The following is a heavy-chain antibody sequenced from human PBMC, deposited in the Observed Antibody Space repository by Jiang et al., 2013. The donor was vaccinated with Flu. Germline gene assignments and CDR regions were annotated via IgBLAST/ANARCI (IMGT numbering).Heavy chain of an antibody. CDR3: ARDGRYTSSSASDY. D-gene: IGHD6-6*01. J-gene: IGHJ4*02. V-gene: IGHV3-11*06. CDR1: GFTFSDYY. Sequence: VQLVESGGGLVKPGGSLRLSCTASGFTFSDYYMSWFRQAPGKGLECLSYITYTSSFTNYADSVKGRFTISRDNAKNSLYLQMNSLREEDTAVYYCARDGRYTSSSASDYWGQGTLV. CDR2: ITYTSSFT.